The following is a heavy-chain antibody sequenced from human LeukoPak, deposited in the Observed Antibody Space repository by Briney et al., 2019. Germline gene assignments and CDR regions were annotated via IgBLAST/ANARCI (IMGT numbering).Heavy chain of an antibody. Sequence: SETLSLTCTVSGGSISSYYWSWIRQPAGKGLEWIGRIYTSGSTNYNPSPKSRVTISVDKSKNQFSLKLSSVTAADTAVYYCARDLITIFGVVTRYWYFDLWGRGTLVTVSS. CDR2: IYTSGST. D-gene: IGHD3-3*01. CDR1: GGSISSYY. J-gene: IGHJ2*01. V-gene: IGHV4-4*07. CDR3: ARDLITIFGVVTRYWYFDL.